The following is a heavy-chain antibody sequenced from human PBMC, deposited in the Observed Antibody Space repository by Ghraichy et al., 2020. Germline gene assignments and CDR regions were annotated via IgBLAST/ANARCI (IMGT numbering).Heavy chain of an antibody. CDR2: IHYSGRT. Sequence: SQTLSLTCTVSGGSISSGGYYWSWIRQHPGKGLEWIGYIHYSGRTHYNPSLKSRVSISVDTSKNQFSLKVISVTAADTAVYYCGRARLQGIHLWLWWFDPWGQGTLVTVSS. CDR3: GRARLQGIHLWLWWFDP. CDR1: GGSISSGGYY. J-gene: IGHJ5*02. V-gene: IGHV4-31*03. D-gene: IGHD5-18*01.